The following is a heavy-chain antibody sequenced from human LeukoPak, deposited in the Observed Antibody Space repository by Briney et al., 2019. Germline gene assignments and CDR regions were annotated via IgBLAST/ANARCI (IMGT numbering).Heavy chain of an antibody. CDR2: ISSSSSYI. D-gene: IGHD2-15*01. V-gene: IGHV3-21*01. CDR1: GFTFSSYS. CDR3: ARDSPPYCSGGSCLDYGMDV. J-gene: IGHJ6*02. Sequence: GGSLRLSCAASGFTFSSYSMNWVRQAPGKGLEWVSSISSSSSYIYYADSVKGRFTISRDNAKNSLYLQMNSLRAEDTAVYYCARDSPPYCSGGSCLDYGMDVWGQGTTVTVSS.